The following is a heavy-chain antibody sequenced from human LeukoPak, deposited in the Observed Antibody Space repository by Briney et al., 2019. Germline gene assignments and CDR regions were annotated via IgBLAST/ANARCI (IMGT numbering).Heavy chain of an antibody. CDR2: IKTEGYDT. CDR1: GFTFSNFW. Sequence: GGSLRLSCAASGFTFSNFWMGWVRQAPGKGLEWVANIKTEGYDTYYVDSVKGRFTISRDNAKNSLYLQMDSLRAEDTAVYYCAREGLSSGYYYGLDYWGQGTLVTVSS. J-gene: IGHJ4*02. V-gene: IGHV3-7*01. CDR3: AREGLSSGYYYGLDY. D-gene: IGHD3-22*01.